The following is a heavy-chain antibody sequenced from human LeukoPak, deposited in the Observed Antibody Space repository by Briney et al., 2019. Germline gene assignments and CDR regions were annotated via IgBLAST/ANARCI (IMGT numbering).Heavy chain of an antibody. D-gene: IGHD3-16*01. CDR3: AKDIRLRLGDPSFPSFDY. J-gene: IGHJ4*02. CDR2: ITTSDGNT. CDR1: GFTFSSYT. Sequence: GGSLRLSCAASGFTFSSYTMSWVRQAPGKGLEWVSTITTSDGNTYYADSVKGRFAISRDNSKNTLHLQMNSLRAEDTAVYYCAKDIRLRLGDPSFPSFDYWGQGTLVTVSS. V-gene: IGHV3-23*01.